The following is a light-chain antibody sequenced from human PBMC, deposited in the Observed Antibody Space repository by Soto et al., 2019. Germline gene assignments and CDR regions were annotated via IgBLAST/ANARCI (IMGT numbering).Light chain of an antibody. CDR3: QQYDVSPIT. CDR1: QTVRNNY. Sequence: EFVLKQSPGTLSLSPGERATLSCRASQTVRNNYLAWYQHKRGQAPRLVIFDASSRATGIPERFSGSGSGTDFTLTITRLEPEDFAVYFCQQYDVSPITFGLGTRLEIK. CDR2: DAS. V-gene: IGKV3-20*01. J-gene: IGKJ5*01.